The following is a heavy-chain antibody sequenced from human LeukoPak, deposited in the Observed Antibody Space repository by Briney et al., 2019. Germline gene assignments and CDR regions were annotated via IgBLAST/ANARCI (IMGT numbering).Heavy chain of an antibody. CDR2: IIPILGIA. CDR1: GGTFSSYA. Sequence: ASVKVSCKASGGTFSSYAISWVRRAPGQGLEWMGRIIPILGIANYAQKSQGRVTITADKSTSTAYMELSSLRSEDTAVYYCARATSVDLWRLEIRGDYFDYWGQGTLVTVSS. V-gene: IGHV1-69*04. CDR3: ARATSVDLWRLEIRGDYFDY. D-gene: IGHD2-21*01. J-gene: IGHJ4*02.